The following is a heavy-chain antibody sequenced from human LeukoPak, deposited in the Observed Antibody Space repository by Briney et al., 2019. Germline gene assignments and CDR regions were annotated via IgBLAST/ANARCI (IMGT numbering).Heavy chain of an antibody. J-gene: IGHJ6*02. D-gene: IGHD2-15*01. CDR3: ARVLGYCSGGSCYPYYYYGMDV. Sequence: PSETLSPTCTVSGGSISSYYWSWIRQPPGKGLEWIGYIYYSGSTNYNPSLKSRVTISVDTSKNQFSLKLSSVTAADTAVYYCARVLGYCSGGSCYPYYYYGMDVWGQGTTVTVSS. CDR2: IYYSGST. V-gene: IGHV4-59*08. CDR1: GGSISSYY.